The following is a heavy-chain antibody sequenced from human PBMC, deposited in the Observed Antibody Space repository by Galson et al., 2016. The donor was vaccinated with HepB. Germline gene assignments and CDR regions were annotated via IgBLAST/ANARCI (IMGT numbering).Heavy chain of an antibody. D-gene: IGHD1-26*01. Sequence: SVKVSCKASGHSLTGNYIHWLRQAPGQGPEWMGWIGSNSGDTKYPQKFQGWVTITRDTSISTAFMEVRGLKSDDTAVYYCARNSGKGDGMDVWGQGTTVTVSS. V-gene: IGHV1-2*04. J-gene: IGHJ6*02. CDR3: ARNSGKGDGMDV. CDR1: GHSLTGNY. CDR2: IGSNSGDT.